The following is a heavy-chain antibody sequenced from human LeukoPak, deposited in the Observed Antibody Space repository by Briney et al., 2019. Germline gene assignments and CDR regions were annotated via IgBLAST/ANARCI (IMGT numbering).Heavy chain of an antibody. Sequence: GGSLRLSCAAYGFTVSSNYMSWVRQAPGKGLEWVSVIYSGGSTYYADSVKGRFTISRDNSENTVSLQMNSLRPEDTAMYCAREEDTTVSPPWDYWGQGALVTVSS. V-gene: IGHV3-53*05. D-gene: IGHD4-17*01. CDR1: GFTVSSNY. J-gene: IGHJ4*02. CDR3: AREEDTTVSPPWDY. CDR2: IYSGGST.